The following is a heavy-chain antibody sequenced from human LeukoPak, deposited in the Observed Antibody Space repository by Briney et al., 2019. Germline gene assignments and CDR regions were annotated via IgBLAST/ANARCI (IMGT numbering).Heavy chain of an antibody. CDR3: ARVGRTVTSRFVAFDI. Sequence: SETLSLTCNVSGYSISSGYFWGWIRQPPGKGLEWIGYIYYSGSTNYNPSLQSRVTISVDTSKNQFSLKLSSVTAADTAVYYCARVGRTVTSRFVAFDIWGQGTMVTVSS. V-gene: IGHV4-59*01. CDR2: IYYSGST. J-gene: IGHJ3*02. CDR1: GYSISSGYF. D-gene: IGHD4-17*01.